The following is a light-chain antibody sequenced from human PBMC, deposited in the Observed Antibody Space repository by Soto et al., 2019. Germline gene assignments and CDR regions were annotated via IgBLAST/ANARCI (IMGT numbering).Light chain of an antibody. CDR3: QQYGSSGT. Sequence: DIVMTPSPATLSVSPGARATLSCRASQSVSSNLAWYQPTPGQPPRLPIYAASNRATGLPDRFSGSGSGTDFTLTISRLEPDDFAVYYCQQYGSSGTFGQGTKVDI. CDR1: QSVSSN. V-gene: IGKV3-20*01. J-gene: IGKJ1*01. CDR2: AAS.